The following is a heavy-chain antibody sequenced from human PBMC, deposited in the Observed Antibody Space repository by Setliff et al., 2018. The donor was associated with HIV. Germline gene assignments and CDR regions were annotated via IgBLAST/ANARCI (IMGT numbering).Heavy chain of an antibody. CDR3: ARPRYTYGTPPAFDI. D-gene: IGHD5-18*01. V-gene: IGHV4-4*08. Sequence: PSETLSLTCTXSGGSISNYYWSWIRQPPGKGLEWIGYISTSGSTDYNPSLKSQVTISVDTPKNQFSLKLSSVTAADTAVYYCARPRYTYGTPPAFDIWGRGTVVTXSS. J-gene: IGHJ3*02. CDR2: ISTSGST. CDR1: GGSISNYY.